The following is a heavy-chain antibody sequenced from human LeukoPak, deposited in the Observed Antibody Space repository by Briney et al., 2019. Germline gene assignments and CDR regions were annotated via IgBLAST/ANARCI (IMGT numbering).Heavy chain of an antibody. D-gene: IGHD3-3*01. Sequence: SETLSLTCAVYGGSFSGYYWSWIRQPPGKGLEWIGEINHSGSANYNPSLKSRVTVSVDTSKNQISLKLSSVTAADTAVYYCARQYYDFWSGYYSYYYGMDVWGQGTPVTVSS. CDR3: ARQYYDFWSGYYSYYYGMDV. CDR2: INHSGSA. V-gene: IGHV4-34*01. J-gene: IGHJ6*02. CDR1: GGSFSGYY.